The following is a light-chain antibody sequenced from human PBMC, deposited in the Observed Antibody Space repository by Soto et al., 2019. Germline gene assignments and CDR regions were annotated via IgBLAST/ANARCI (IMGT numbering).Light chain of an antibody. Sequence: QSALTQPASVSGSPGQSITISCTGTNSDVGAYNSVSWYQQHPGKAPKLMIHDVSDRPSWVSNRFSGSKSGNTASLTISGLQAEDEADYYCSSYTRSSTYVFGTGIKVTVL. J-gene: IGLJ1*01. CDR2: DVS. CDR3: SSYTRSSTYV. V-gene: IGLV2-14*03. CDR1: NSDVGAYNS.